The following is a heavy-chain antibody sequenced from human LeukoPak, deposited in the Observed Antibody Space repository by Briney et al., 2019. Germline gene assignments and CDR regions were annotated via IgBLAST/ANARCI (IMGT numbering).Heavy chain of an antibody. CDR3: ARDDYIAVAGY. CDR2: ISVDNGNT. Sequence: GASVKVSCKASTYTLTSYAISWMRQAPGQGLEWMGWISVDNGNTNYAQKFQGRVTMTRDTSTSTVYMELSSLRSEDTAVYYCARDDYIAVAGYWGQGTLVTVSS. J-gene: IGHJ4*02. CDR1: TYTLTSYA. V-gene: IGHV1-18*01. D-gene: IGHD6-19*01.